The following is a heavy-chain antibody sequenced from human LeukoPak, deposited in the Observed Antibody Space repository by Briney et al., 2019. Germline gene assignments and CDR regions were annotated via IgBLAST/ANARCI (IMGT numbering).Heavy chain of an antibody. J-gene: IGHJ4*02. CDR3: ARLGNRDGYNYFLDY. D-gene: IGHD5-24*01. CDR2: IYYSGST. CDR1: GGSFSGYY. V-gene: IGHV4-59*08. Sequence: SETLSLTCAVYGGSFSGYYWSWIRQPPGKGLEWIGYIYYSGSTNYNPSLKSRVTISVDTSKNQFSLKLNSVTAADTAVYYCARLGNRDGYNYFLDYWGQGILVTVSS.